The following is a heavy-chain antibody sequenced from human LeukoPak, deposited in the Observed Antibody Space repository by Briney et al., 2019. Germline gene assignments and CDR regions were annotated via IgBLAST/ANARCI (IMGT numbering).Heavy chain of an antibody. CDR3: ARGEYGSGSYMGFDI. J-gene: IGHJ3*02. V-gene: IGHV4-34*01. Sequence: PSETLSLACVVYGGSFSGYYWSWIRQPPGKGLEWIGEINHRGSTNYNPSLKSRVTISVDRSKNQFSLKLSSVTAADTAVYYCARGEYGSGSYMGFDIWGQGTMVTVSS. CDR1: GGSFSGYY. D-gene: IGHD3-10*01. CDR2: INHRGST.